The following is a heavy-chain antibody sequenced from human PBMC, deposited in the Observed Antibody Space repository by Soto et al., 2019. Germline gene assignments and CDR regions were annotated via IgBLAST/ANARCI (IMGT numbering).Heavy chain of an antibody. D-gene: IGHD6-19*01. CDR3: ARLEQWLAGYFDY. Sequence: SETLSLTCTVSGDSISSSGFYWGWIRQPPGKGLEWIGGIYYSGSTYYNPSHKSRVTISIGTSQNQFSLKLRSVTAADTAVYYCARLEQWLAGYFDYWGQGTLVTVSS. CDR1: GDSISSSGFY. J-gene: IGHJ4*02. V-gene: IGHV4-39*01. CDR2: IYYSGST.